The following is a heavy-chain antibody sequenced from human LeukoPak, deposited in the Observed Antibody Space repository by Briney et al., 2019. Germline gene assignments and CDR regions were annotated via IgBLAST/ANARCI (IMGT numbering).Heavy chain of an antibody. D-gene: IGHD3-10*01. CDR3: ARESVDRTPKSMWFGELLWPHLDY. Sequence: PSETLSLTCTVSGGSISSSSYYWGWIRQPPGKGLEWIGSIYYSGSTYYNPSLKSRVTISVDTSKNQFSLKLSSVTAADTAVYYCARESVDRTPKSMWFGELLWPHLDYWGQGTLVTVSS. CDR2: IYYSGST. V-gene: IGHV4-39*07. CDR1: GGSISSSSYY. J-gene: IGHJ4*02.